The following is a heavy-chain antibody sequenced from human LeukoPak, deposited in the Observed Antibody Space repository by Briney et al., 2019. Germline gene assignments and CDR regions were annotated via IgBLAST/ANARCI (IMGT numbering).Heavy chain of an antibody. Sequence: GASVKVSCKASGYTFTGYYMHWVRQAPGQGLEWMGRINPNSGGTNYAQKFQGRVTMTRDTSISTAYMELSRLRSDDTAVYYCARDLGEWELTDIWFDPWGQGTLVTVSS. CDR3: ARDLGEWELTDIWFDP. V-gene: IGHV1-2*06. CDR2: INPNSGGT. J-gene: IGHJ5*02. CDR1: GYTFTGYY. D-gene: IGHD1-26*01.